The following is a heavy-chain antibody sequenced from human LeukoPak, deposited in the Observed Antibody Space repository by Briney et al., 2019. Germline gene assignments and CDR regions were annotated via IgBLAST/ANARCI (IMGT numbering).Heavy chain of an antibody. CDR1: GDSVSSNSAA. V-gene: IGHV6-1*01. CDR2: TYFRSKWYN. Sequence: SQTLSLTCAISGDSVSSNSAAWNWIRQSPSRGLEWLGRTYFRSKWYNDYAVSVKSRVTINPDTSENHFSLQLNSVSPGDTAVYYFAREGLVRYYFDYWGQGTLVTVSS. J-gene: IGHJ4*02. CDR3: AREGLVRYYFDY. D-gene: IGHD3-10*01.